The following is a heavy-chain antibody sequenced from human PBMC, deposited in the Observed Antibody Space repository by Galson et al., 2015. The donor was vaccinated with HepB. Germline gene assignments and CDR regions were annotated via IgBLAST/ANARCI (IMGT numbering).Heavy chain of an antibody. Sequence: SVKVSCKASGGTFSSYAISWVRQAPGQGLEWMGGIIPILGIANYAQKFQGRVTITADKSTSTAYMELSSLRSEDTAVYYCAREGPDIVVLGDAFDIWGQGTMVTVSS. CDR3: AREGPDIVVLGDAFDI. CDR1: GGTFSSYA. J-gene: IGHJ3*02. D-gene: IGHD2-15*01. CDR2: IIPILGIA. V-gene: IGHV1-69*10.